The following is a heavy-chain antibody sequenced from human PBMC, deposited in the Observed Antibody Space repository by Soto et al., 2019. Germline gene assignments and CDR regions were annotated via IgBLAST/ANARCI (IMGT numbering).Heavy chain of an antibody. D-gene: IGHD2-2*01. CDR2: IYYSGST. CDR3: ARALGLDQPNYFDY. V-gene: IGHV4-59*01. Sequence: SETLSLTCTVSGGSISSYYWSWIRQPPGKGLEWIGYIYYSGSTNYNPSLKSRVTISVDTSKNQFSLKLSSVTAADTAVYYCARALGLDQPNYFDYWGQGTLVTVSS. CDR1: GGSISSYY. J-gene: IGHJ4*02.